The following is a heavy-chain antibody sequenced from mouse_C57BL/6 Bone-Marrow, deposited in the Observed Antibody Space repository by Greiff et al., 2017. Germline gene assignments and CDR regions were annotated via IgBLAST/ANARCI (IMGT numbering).Heavy chain of an antibody. J-gene: IGHJ3*01. Sequence: EVMLVESGGGLVKPGGSLKLSCAASGFTFSSYAMSWVRQTPEKRLEWVATLSDGGSYTYYPANVKGRFTISRDNARNNLYLQMSHLKSEDTAMYYCARVLYYYGSSFAYWGQGALVTVSA. CDR2: LSDGGSYT. CDR1: GFTFSSYA. V-gene: IGHV5-4*03. D-gene: IGHD1-1*01. CDR3: ARVLYYYGSSFAY.